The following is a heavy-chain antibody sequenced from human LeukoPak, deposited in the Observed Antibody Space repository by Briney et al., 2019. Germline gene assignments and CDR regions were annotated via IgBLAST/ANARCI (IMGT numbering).Heavy chain of an antibody. V-gene: IGHV4-39*01. CDR1: GGSISSISYY. D-gene: IGHD2-2*01. J-gene: IGHJ4*02. CDR3: ARHGADIVVVPSGSVVY. CDR2: IYNSGST. Sequence: SETLSLTCTVSGGSISSISYYWGWIRQPPGKGLGWIGSIYNSGSTYYNPSLKSRVTISVDTSKNQFSLKLSSLTAADTAVYYCARHGADIVVVPSGSVVYWGQGTLVTVSS.